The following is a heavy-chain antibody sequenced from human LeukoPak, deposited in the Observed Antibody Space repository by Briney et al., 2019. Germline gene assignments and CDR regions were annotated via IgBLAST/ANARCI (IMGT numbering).Heavy chain of an antibody. Sequence: GGSLRLSCAAAGFTFSNYAMSWVRQGPGKGREGGSGISYSDGRTYSADSVKGRFTISRDNSKNTLYLQMNSLRAEDTAVYYCAKDYDFWSGLKYFFDFWGQGTLVTVSS. D-gene: IGHD3-3*01. V-gene: IGHV3-23*01. CDR2: ISYSDGRT. J-gene: IGHJ4*02. CDR1: GFTFSNYA. CDR3: AKDYDFWSGLKYFFDF.